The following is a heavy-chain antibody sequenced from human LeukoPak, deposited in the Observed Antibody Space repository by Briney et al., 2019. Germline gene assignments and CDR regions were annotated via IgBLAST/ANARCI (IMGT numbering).Heavy chain of an antibody. D-gene: IGHD3-22*01. CDR2: ISSSSSYI. CDR1: GFTFSSYS. CDR3: ARDTLAYDSSGYYPDY. Sequence: GSLRLSCAASGFTFSSYSMNWVRQAPGKGLEWVSSISSSSSYIYYADSVKGRFTISRDNAKNSLYLQMNSLRAEDTAVYYCARDTLAYDSSGYYPDYWGQGTLVTVSS. J-gene: IGHJ4*02. V-gene: IGHV3-21*01.